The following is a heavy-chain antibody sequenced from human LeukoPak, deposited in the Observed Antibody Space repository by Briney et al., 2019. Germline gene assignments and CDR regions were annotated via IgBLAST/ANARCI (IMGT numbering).Heavy chain of an antibody. CDR2: IKQDGSEK. CDR1: GFTFSSYW. J-gene: IGHJ3*02. D-gene: IGHD6-19*01. Sequence: PGGSLRLSCAASGFTFSSYWMSWVRQAPGKGLEWVANIKQDGSEKYYVDSVKGRFTISRDNSKNTLYLQMNSLRAEDTAVYYCARAFTVADDAFDIWGQGTMVTVSS. CDR3: ARAFTVADDAFDI. V-gene: IGHV3-7*01.